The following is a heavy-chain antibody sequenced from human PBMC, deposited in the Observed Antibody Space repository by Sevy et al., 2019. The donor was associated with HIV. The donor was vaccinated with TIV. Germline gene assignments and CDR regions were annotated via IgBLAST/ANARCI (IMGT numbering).Heavy chain of an antibody. J-gene: IGHJ4*02. V-gene: IGHV3-7*01. D-gene: IGHD5-18*01. Sequence: GGSLRLSCAASGFTFSVYWMSWVRQAPGKGLEWVATMKEDGSDKDYVDSVKGRFTNSRDNAKNSQYLQMNSLGAEDMAVYYCVRVGLGGDSYGLDCGGQGTLVTVSS. CDR3: VRVGLGGDSYGLDC. CDR1: GFTFSVYW. CDR2: MKEDGSDK.